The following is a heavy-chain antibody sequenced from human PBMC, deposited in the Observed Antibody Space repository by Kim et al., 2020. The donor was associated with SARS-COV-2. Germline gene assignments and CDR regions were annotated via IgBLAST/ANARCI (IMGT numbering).Heavy chain of an antibody. D-gene: IGHD6-13*01. Sequence: YAQKFQGRVTITADESTSTAYMELSSLRSEDTAVYYCARRGSSSWLWFDPWGQGTLVTVSS. CDR3: ARRGSSSWLWFDP. V-gene: IGHV1-69*01. J-gene: IGHJ5*02.